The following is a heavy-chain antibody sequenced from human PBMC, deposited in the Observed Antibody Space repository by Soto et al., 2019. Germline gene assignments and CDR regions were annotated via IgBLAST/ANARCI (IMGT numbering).Heavy chain of an antibody. J-gene: IGHJ3*02. V-gene: IGHV3-30-3*01. Sequence: GGSLRLSCAASGFTFSSYAMHWVRQAPGKGLEWVAVMSYDGSNKYYADSVKGRFTISRDNSKNTLYLQMNSLRAEDTAVYYCARDLFSKWLRGAFDIWGQGTMVTVSS. CDR3: ARDLFSKWLRGAFDI. CDR2: MSYDGSNK. D-gene: IGHD5-12*01. CDR1: GFTFSSYA.